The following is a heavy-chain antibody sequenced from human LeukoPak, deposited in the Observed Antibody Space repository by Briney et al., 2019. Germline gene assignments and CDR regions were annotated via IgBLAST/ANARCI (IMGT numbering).Heavy chain of an antibody. V-gene: IGHV4-61*02. Sequence: SQTLSLTCTVSGGSISSGSCYWSWIRQPAGKGLEWIGRIYTSGSTNYNPSLKSRVTISVDTSKNQFSLKLSSVTAADTAVYYCAGFWSGYYGFDYWGQGTLVTVSS. CDR2: IYTSGST. CDR1: GGSISSGSCY. CDR3: AGFWSGYYGFDY. J-gene: IGHJ4*02. D-gene: IGHD3-3*01.